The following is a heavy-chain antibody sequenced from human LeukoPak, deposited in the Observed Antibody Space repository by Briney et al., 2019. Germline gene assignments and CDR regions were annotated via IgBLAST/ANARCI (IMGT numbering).Heavy chain of an antibody. CDR2: ISSSSSTI. CDR3: AKGYCTSTSCYRHDY. CDR1: GFTFSSYS. D-gene: IGHD2-2*01. J-gene: IGHJ4*02. Sequence: GGSLRLSCAASGFTFSSYSMNWVRQAPGKGLEWVSYISSSSSTIYYADSVKGRFTISRDNSKNTVCLQMSSLRAEDTALYYCAKGYCTSTSCYRHDYWGQGTLVTVSS. V-gene: IGHV3-48*01.